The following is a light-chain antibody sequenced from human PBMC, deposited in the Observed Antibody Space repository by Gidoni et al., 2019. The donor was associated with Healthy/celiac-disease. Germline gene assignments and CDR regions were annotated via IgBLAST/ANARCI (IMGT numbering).Light chain of an antibody. Sequence: EIVLTQSPATLSLSPGERATLSCRATQSVSSYLAWYQQKPGQAPRLLISDASNRATGIPARFSGSGSGTDFTLTISSLEPEDFAVYYCQQRSNWPPFTFXPXTRLEI. CDR2: DAS. V-gene: IGKV3-11*01. J-gene: IGKJ5*01. CDR1: QSVSSY. CDR3: QQRSNWPPFT.